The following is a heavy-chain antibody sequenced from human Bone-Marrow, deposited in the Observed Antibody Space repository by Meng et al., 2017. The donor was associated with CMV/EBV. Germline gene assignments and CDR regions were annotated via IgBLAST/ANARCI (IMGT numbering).Heavy chain of an antibody. CDR2: IKQDGSEK. J-gene: IGHJ5*02. V-gene: IGHV3-7*01. D-gene: IGHD2/OR15-2a*01. CDR1: GFTFSSYW. Sequence: GESLKISCAASGFTFSSYWMSWVRQAPGKGLEWVANIKQDGSEKYYVDSVKGRFTASRDNARNSLYLQMNSLRDEDTAVYYCARMWSLDNSNVNWFDPWGQGTLVTVSS. CDR3: ARMWSLDNSNVNWFDP.